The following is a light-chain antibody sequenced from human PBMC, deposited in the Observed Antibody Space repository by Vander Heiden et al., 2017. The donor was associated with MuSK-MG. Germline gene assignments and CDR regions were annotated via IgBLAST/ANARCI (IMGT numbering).Light chain of an antibody. CDR3: FLFYNGVRV. CDR1: AGAVTSFHY. Sequence: QAVVTQESSLTVSPGGTVTLTCGSSAGAVTSFHYVYWFQQKPGQVPRTLIFDTTYKHSWTPARFSGSIIGDKAALTLSGAHPDDEADYYCFLFYNGVRVFGGGTKLTVL. J-gene: IGLJ2*01. V-gene: IGLV7-46*01. CDR2: DTT.